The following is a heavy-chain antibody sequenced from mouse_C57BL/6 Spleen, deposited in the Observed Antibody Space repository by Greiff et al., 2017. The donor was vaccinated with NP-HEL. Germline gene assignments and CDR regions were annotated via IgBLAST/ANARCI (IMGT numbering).Heavy chain of an antibody. D-gene: IGHD2-5*01. Sequence: VQLQQSGAELVRPGASVKLSCTASGFNIIDYYMHWVKQRPEQGLEWIGRIDPEDGDTEYAPKFQGKATMTADTSSNTAYLQLSSLTSEDTAVYYCTTDSNSAWFAYWGQGTLVTVSA. V-gene: IGHV14-1*01. CDR2: IDPEDGDT. CDR3: TTDSNSAWFAY. J-gene: IGHJ3*01. CDR1: GFNIIDYY.